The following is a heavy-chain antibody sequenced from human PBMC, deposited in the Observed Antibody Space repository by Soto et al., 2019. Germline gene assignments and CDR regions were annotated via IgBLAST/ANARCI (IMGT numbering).Heavy chain of an antibody. CDR2: IDPSGGIT. D-gene: IGHD3-22*01. CDR3: ARDVIDHDNYETIGYYFDD. V-gene: IGHV1-46*01. CDR1: GYSFTNFH. J-gene: IGHJ4*02. Sequence: QVQLSQFGAEVKKPGASVKVSCKASGYSFTNFHIHWVRQAPGQGLEWMGMIDPSGGITRDAQRLQGRITMNRDASTSTVYMESRSLTSEDTAVYYCARDVIDHDNYETIGYYFDDWGQGTLVTVSS.